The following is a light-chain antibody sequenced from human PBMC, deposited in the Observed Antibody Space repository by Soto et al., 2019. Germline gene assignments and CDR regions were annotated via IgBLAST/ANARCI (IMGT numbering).Light chain of an antibody. CDR1: QSVSSN. Sequence: EIVMAQSPVTMSVSPGERDTLSCRASQSVSSNLAWYQQKPGQAPSLLIYGAFTRAAGVPARFSGSGSETEFTLTIRSMKSEDFAVYFCQQYNNWPSFGQGTRLEIK. CDR2: GAF. J-gene: IGKJ5*01. V-gene: IGKV3-15*01. CDR3: QQYNNWPS.